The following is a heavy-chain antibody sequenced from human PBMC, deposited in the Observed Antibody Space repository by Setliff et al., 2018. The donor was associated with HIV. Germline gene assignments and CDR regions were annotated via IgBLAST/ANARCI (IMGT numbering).Heavy chain of an antibody. CDR2: IYYSGST. D-gene: IGHD3-22*01. V-gene: IGHV4-59*08. CDR1: GGSITNYY. CDR3: ARHARSITMTTDWYFDL. Sequence: SETPSLTCTVSGGSITNYYWSWIRQPPGKGLEWIGFIYYSGSTNYNPSLKSRVTISVDTSKHQFSLKLSSVTAADTAVHYCARHARSITMTTDWYFDLWGRGTLVTVSS. J-gene: IGHJ2*01.